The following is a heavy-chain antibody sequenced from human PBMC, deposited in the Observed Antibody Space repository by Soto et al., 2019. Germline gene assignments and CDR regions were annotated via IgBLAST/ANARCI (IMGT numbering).Heavy chain of an antibody. J-gene: IGHJ5*02. CDR3: AALLGHCSGGTCFFRWFDP. Sequence: QLQLQESGPGLAKPSETLSLTCTVSGGSISSESYFWGWVRQPSGKGLEWVGTISPSGCPFFNPSLKGPATLSLDTSKNQFSLRLSAVTAADSAVYFWAALLGHCSGGTCFFRWFDPWGQGSLVTVSS. V-gene: IGHV4-39*01. CDR2: ISPSGCP. CDR1: GGSISSESYF. D-gene: IGHD2-15*01.